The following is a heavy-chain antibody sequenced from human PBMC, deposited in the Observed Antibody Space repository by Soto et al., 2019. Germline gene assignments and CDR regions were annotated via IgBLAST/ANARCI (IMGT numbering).Heavy chain of an antibody. CDR3: AKDQEGSGSHWLGYNYCCMDV. D-gene: IGHD3-10*01. V-gene: IGHV3-11*01. CDR1: GFTISDYY. Sequence: GGTLRLSCAASGFTISDYYMSWIRQAPGKGLEWVSYISSVGTTTYYSDSVKGRFSISMDNAKNSLYLQMNSLRAEDTAVYFCAKDQEGSGSHWLGYNYCCMDVWGQGTMVTVSS. CDR2: ISSVGTTT. J-gene: IGHJ6*02.